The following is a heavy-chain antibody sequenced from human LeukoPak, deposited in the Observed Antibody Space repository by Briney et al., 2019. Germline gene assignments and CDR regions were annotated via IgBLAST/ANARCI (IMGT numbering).Heavy chain of an antibody. CDR3: TRAHLHSYSSMDV. V-gene: IGHV3-13*01. CDR1: GFTFRPYD. CDR2: IDTGGDT. Sequence: GGSLRLSCAASGFTFRPYDMHWVRQVTGKGLEWLSAIDTGGDTYYSASVKGRFTISKENAKNSFYLQMNSLGAGDTAVYYCTRAHLHSYSSMDVWGQGTTVTVSS. J-gene: IGHJ6*02.